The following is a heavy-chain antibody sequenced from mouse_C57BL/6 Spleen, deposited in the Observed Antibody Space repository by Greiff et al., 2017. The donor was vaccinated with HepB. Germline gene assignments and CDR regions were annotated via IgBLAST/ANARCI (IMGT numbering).Heavy chain of an antibody. CDR1: GYAFSSSW. CDR2: IYPGDGDT. V-gene: IGHV1-82*01. D-gene: IGHD2-5*01. J-gene: IGHJ1*03. CDR3: AREEDYSKGYFDV. Sequence: QVQLQQSGPELVKPGASVKISCKASGYAFSSSWMNWVKQRPGKGLEWIGRIYPGDGDTNYNGKFKGKATLTADKSSSTAYMQLSSLTSEDSAVYFCAREEDYSKGYFDVWGTGTTVTVSS.